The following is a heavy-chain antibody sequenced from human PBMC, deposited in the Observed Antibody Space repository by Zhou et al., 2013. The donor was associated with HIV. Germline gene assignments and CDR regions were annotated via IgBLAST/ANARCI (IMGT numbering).Heavy chain of an antibody. CDR2: INPNSGGT. CDR3: ARTAGIAAAGTKLYYYYYYMDV. D-gene: IGHD6-13*01. V-gene: IGHV1-2*02. J-gene: IGHJ6*03. Sequence: QVQLVQSGAEVKKPGASVKVSCKASGYTFTGYYMHWVRQAPGQGLEWMGWINPNSGGTNYAQKFQGRVTMTRDTSISTAYMELSRLRSDDTAVYYCARTAGIAAAGTKLYYYYYYMDVWGKGTTVTVSS. CDR1: GYTFTGYY.